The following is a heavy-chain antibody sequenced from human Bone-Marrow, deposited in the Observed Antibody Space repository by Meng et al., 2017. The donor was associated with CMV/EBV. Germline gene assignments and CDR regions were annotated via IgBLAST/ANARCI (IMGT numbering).Heavy chain of an antibody. CDR3: AREQGRVLRFLELARTTGGMDV. CDR2: ISSSSSYI. J-gene: IGHJ6*02. Sequence: GGSLRLSCATSGFTFNNFGMHWVRQAPGQGLEWVSSISSSSSYIYYADSVKGRFTISRDNAKNSLYLQMNSLRAEDTAVYYCAREQGRVLRFLELARTTGGMDVWGQGTTVTVSS. CDR1: GFTFNNFG. V-gene: IGHV3-21*01. D-gene: IGHD3-3*01.